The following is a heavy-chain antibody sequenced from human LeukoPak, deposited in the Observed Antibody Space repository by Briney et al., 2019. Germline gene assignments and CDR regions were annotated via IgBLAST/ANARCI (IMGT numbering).Heavy chain of an antibody. Sequence: PSETLSLTCTVSGYSISSGYYWGWVRQPPGKGLEWVGGIYHSGSTYYNPSLKSRVTISVDTSKNQFSLKLSSVTAADTAVYYCARAERGYYYYYMDVWGKGTTVTVSS. J-gene: IGHJ6*03. V-gene: IGHV4-38-2*02. CDR2: IYHSGST. D-gene: IGHD3-10*01. CDR3: ARAERGYYYYYMDV. CDR1: GYSISSGYY.